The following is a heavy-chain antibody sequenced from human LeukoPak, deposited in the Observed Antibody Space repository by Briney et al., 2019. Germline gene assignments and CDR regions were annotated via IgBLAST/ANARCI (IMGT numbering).Heavy chain of an antibody. CDR3: ARALYLDSSGYYPGLDF. V-gene: IGHV1-18*01. CDR1: GFTFNSYA. J-gene: IGHJ4*02. Sequence: ASVKVSCKTSGFTFNSYAFSWVRQAPGQGLEWMGWISGYNGDTKYAQKFQGRVTRTIDSSRAAYLEMRSLRSDDTAVYYCARALYLDSSGYYPGLDFWGQGTLVAVSS. CDR2: ISGYNGDT. D-gene: IGHD3-22*01.